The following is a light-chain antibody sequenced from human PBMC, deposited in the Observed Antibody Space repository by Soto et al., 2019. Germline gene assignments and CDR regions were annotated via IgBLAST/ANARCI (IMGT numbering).Light chain of an antibody. CDR1: ESVSSSY. CDR2: GAS. CDR3: QQYGSSPPWT. Sequence: VWTQSPGTLSLSPGKRATLSCNTSESVSSSYLAWYQQTPGQAPRLLIFGASSRATGTPDRFSGSGSGTDFTLTISRLEPEDFAVYYCQQYGSSPPWTFGQGTKVDIK. J-gene: IGKJ1*01. V-gene: IGKV3-20*01.